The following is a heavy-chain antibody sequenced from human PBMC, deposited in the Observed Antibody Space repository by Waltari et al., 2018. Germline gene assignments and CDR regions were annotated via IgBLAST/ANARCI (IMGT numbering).Heavy chain of an antibody. Sequence: EVQLVASGGGLAQPGGSLRLSCAASGLSLRNYWMTWVRQASGKGPEWVANIKQDGSEKYYMDSVKGRFTISRDNAKNSLYLQMNNLRVEDTAVYYCTRGGRDSSWYWRDWGQGTLVTVSS. D-gene: IGHD6-13*01. V-gene: IGHV3-7*01. J-gene: IGHJ4*02. CDR2: IKQDGSEK. CDR3: TRGGRDSSWYWRD. CDR1: GLSLRNYW.